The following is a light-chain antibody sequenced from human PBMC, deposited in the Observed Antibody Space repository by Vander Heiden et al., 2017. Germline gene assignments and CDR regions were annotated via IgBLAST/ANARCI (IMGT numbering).Light chain of an antibody. CDR3: QQRSNWLPST. CDR1: QSVSSY. J-gene: IGKJ2*01. CDR2: DAS. Sequence: EIVLTQSPSTLSLSLGERATLSCRASQSVSSYLAWYQQKPGQAPRLLIYDASNRATGIPARFSGSGSGTDFTLTISSLEPEDFTVYYCQQRSNWLPSTFGQGTKLEIK. V-gene: IGKV3-11*01.